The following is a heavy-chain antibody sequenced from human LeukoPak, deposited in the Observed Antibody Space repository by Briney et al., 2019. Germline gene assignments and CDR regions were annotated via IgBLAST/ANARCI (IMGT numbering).Heavy chain of an antibody. Sequence: ASETLSLTCSVSGGSISSYYWSWIRQPPGKGLEWIGYIYYSGSTDSNPSLKSRVTISVDTSKNQFSLKLSSVTAADTAVYYCARAQGYSSGWDFQHWGQGTLVTVSS. CDR2: IYYSGST. CDR1: GGSISSYY. J-gene: IGHJ1*01. CDR3: ARAQGYSSGWDFQH. V-gene: IGHV4-59*08. D-gene: IGHD6-19*01.